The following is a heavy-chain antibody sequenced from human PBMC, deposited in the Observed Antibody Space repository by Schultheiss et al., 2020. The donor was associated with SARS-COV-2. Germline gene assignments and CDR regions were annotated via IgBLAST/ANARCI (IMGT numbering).Heavy chain of an antibody. CDR1: GFTFSSYD. Sequence: GGSLRLSCAASGFTFSSYDMHWVRQATGKGLEWVSAIGTAGDTYYQGSVKGRFTISRENAKNSLYLQMNSLRAGDTAVYYCARDRRIGGYYYYYGMDVWGQGTTVTVSS. D-gene: IGHD6-6*01. CDR2: IGTAGDT. J-gene: IGHJ6*02. CDR3: ARDRRIGGYYYYYGMDV. V-gene: IGHV3-13*01.